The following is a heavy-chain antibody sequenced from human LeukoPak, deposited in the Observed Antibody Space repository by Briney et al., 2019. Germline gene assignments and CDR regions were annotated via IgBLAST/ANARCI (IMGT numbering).Heavy chain of an antibody. V-gene: IGHV3-23*01. J-gene: IGHJ4*02. D-gene: IGHD3-10*01. CDR3: ARDRVHSYYFDN. Sequence: GGSLRLSCAASGFTFSSYAMSWVRQAPGKGLEWVSAISGSGGSTYYADSVKGRFTISRDNSRNTLFLQMNGLRADDTAVYYCARDRVHSYYFDNWDQGTLVTVSS. CDR2: ISGSGGST. CDR1: GFTFSSYA.